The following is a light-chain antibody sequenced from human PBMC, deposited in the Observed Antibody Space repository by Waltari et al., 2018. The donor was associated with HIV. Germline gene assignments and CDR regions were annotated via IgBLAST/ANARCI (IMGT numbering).Light chain of an antibody. CDR3: AAWDDNMNGWV. Sequence: QSVLTQPPSASGTPGQRVTTSCSGSRSTIASNTVNWYQQLPGTAPKLLIYSNNQRPSGIPDRFSGYKSGTSASLAISGLQSEDEADYYCAAWDDNMNGWVFGGGTKLTVL. CDR1: RSTIASNT. CDR2: SNN. J-gene: IGLJ3*02. V-gene: IGLV1-44*01.